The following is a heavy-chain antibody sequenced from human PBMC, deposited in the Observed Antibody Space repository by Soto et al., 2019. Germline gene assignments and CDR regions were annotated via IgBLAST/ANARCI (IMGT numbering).Heavy chain of an antibody. CDR2: INAGNGNT. CDR1: GYTFTSYA. D-gene: IGHD4-17*01. CDR3: ARVSTDELYYYYGMDV. J-gene: IGHJ6*02. V-gene: IGHV1-3*01. Sequence: ASVTVSCTASGYTFTSYAMHWVRQAPGQRLEWMGWINAGNGNTKYSQKFQGRVTITRDTSASTAYMELSSLRSEDTAVYYCARVSTDELYYYYGMDVWGQGTTVTVSS.